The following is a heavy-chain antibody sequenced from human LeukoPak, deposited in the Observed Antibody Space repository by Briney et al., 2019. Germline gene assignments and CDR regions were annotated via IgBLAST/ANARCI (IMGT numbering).Heavy chain of an antibody. Sequence: GESLKISCKGSGYSFTSYCISWVRQMPGKGLERMGRIDPSDSYTNYSPSFQGHVTSSADKSISTAYLQWSSLKASDTAMHYSATLETPLTYDLHYWGQGTLVTVSS. CDR3: ATLETPLTYDLHY. J-gene: IGHJ4*02. D-gene: IGHD3-3*01. CDR1: GYSFTSYC. CDR2: IDPSDSYT. V-gene: IGHV5-10-1*01.